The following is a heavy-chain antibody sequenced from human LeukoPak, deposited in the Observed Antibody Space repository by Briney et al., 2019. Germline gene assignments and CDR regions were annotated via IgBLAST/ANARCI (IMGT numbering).Heavy chain of an antibody. CDR1: GGTFSSYA. D-gene: IGHD5-12*01. V-gene: IGHV1-69*06. J-gene: IGHJ4*02. CDR3: ARGRSIVATISFDY. CDR2: IIPIFGTA. Sequence: SVKVSCKASGGTFSSYAISWVRQAPGQGLEWMGGIIPIFGTANYAQKFQGRVTITADKSTSTAYMELSSLRSEDTAVYYCARGRSIVATISFDYWGQGTLVTASS.